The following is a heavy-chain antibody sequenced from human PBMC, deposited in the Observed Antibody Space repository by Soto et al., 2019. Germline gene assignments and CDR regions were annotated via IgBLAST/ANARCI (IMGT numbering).Heavy chain of an antibody. D-gene: IGHD6-13*01. CDR2: ISSGGGNT. CDR3: AKEKAAPGGAFDI. V-gene: IGHV3-23*01. J-gene: IGHJ3*02. Sequence: EVQLLESGGGLVQPGGSLRLSCAASGFTFSSYVMSWVRQAPGKGLEWVSAISSGGGNTYYADSVKGRFTISRDNSKNTLYLQMNSLRAEDTAVYYCAKEKAAPGGAFDIWGQGTMVTVSS. CDR1: GFTFSSYV.